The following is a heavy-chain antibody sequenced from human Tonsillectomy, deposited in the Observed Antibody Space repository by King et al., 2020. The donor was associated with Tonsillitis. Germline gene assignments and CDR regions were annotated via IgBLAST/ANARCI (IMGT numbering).Heavy chain of an antibody. CDR1: GFTFSNYP. CDR2: ISANGGDT. D-gene: IGHD6-19*01. CDR3: VRSPLAVAGPFDY. V-gene: IGHV3-64D*06. J-gene: IGHJ4*02. Sequence: VQLVESGGGLVQPGGSLRLSCSASGFTFSNYPIYWVRQAPGNGLEYVSVISANGGDTYYTDSVKGRFTISRDNSKNTLYLQMSSLRTEDTAVYYCVRSPLAVAGPFDYWGQGTLVTVSS.